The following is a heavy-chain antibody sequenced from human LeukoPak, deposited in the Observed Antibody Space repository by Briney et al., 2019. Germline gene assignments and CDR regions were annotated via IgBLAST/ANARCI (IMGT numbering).Heavy chain of an antibody. CDR1: GFTFSGYS. J-gene: IGHJ3*02. CDR2: ITSSSSSI. D-gene: IGHD3-22*01. CDR3: ARGGDTIGSIRSPFDI. Sequence: GGSLRHSCAASGFTFSGYSMNWVRQAPGKGLEWVSYITSSSSSIYYADSVEGRFTISRDNAKNSLYLQMNSLRAEDTAVYYCARGGDTIGSIRSPFDIWGQGTMVTVSS. V-gene: IGHV3-48*01.